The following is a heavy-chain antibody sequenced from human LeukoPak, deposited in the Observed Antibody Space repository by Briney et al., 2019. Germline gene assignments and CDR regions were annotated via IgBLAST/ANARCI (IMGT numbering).Heavy chain of an antibody. Sequence: SVKVSCKASGGTFSSYAISWVRQAPGQGLEWVGRIIPIFGTANYAQKFQGRVTITTDESTSTAYMELSSLRSEDTAVYYCAIVREDLYDYVWSHWGQGTLVTVSS. V-gene: IGHV1-69*05. D-gene: IGHD3-16*01. J-gene: IGHJ4*02. CDR2: IIPIFGTA. CDR1: GGTFSSYA. CDR3: AIVREDLYDYVWSH.